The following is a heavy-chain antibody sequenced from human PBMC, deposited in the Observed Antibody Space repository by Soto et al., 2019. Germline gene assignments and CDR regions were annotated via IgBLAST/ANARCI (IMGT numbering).Heavy chain of an antibody. Sequence: QVQLVESGGGVVQPGRSLRLSCAASGFSFSSYAMHWVRQAPGKGLEWVAGISYDGSNKYYADSVKGRFTISRNNSKNPLYLQMNTVRADDKAVYYCARGAAARSVALDFWGQGTLVTVSS. CDR3: ARGAAARSVALDF. V-gene: IGHV3-30-3*01. CDR1: GFSFSSYA. J-gene: IGHJ4*02. D-gene: IGHD6-6*01. CDR2: ISYDGSNK.